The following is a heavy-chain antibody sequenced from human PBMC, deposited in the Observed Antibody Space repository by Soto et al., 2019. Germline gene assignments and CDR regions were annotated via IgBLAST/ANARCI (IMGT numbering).Heavy chain of an antibody. V-gene: IGHV4-31*03. CDR3: ASLMVRGASNWFDP. CDR2: IYYSGST. J-gene: IGHJ5*02. D-gene: IGHD3-10*01. Sequence: QVQLQESGPGLVKPSQTLSLTCTVSGGSISSGGYYWSWIRQHPGKGLEWIGYIYYSGSTYYNPSLKSRGTISVDTSKNQFSLKLSSVTAADTAVYYCASLMVRGASNWFDPWGQGTLVTVSS. CDR1: GGSISSGGYY.